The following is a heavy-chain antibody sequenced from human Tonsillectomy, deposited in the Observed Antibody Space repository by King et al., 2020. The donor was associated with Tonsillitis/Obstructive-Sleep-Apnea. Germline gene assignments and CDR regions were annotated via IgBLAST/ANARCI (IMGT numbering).Heavy chain of an antibody. V-gene: IGHV4-38-2*02. CDR2: INHDGET. J-gene: IGHJ5*02. D-gene: IGHD6-19*01. CDR3: AKRGSSWYNYFDP. Sequence: QLQESGPGLVEPSDTLSLTCTVSGYAIATGFHWGWLRQPPGTGPEWIASINHDGETFYNPSLKSRVTISSDTSRNQFSLYLKSVTAADTAVYYCAKRGSSWYNYFDPWSQGTQVTVSS. CDR1: GYAIATGFH.